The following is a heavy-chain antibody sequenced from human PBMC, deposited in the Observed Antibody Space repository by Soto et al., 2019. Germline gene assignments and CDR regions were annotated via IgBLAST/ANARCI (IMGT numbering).Heavy chain of an antibody. D-gene: IGHD6-19*01. Sequence: QVQLQESGPGLVKPSQTLSLTCTVAGGSISIGGYYWSWLRQHPGKGLEWIGYIFDSGTTYYNPSLKSRVTISVDPSKSQFSLRLTSVTATDTAVYYCASQASGWYPDYWGQGTLVTVSS. CDR1: GGSISIGGYY. CDR2: IFDSGTT. V-gene: IGHV4-31*03. CDR3: ASQASGWYPDY. J-gene: IGHJ4*02.